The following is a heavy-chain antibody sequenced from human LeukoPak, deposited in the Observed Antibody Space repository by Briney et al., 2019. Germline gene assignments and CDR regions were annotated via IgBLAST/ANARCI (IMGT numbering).Heavy chain of an antibody. V-gene: IGHV3-23*01. Sequence: GRSLTPACAAAGLTFSTHDMSWVRQAPGEGLEWVSPISRSGDGTTYADSVKGRFTISRDNSKNTLYLQMNSLRAEDTAVYYCARAVGRWYFDPWGRGTLVTVSS. CDR3: ARAVGRWYFDP. CDR1: GLTFSTHD. CDR2: ISRSGDGT. J-gene: IGHJ2*01.